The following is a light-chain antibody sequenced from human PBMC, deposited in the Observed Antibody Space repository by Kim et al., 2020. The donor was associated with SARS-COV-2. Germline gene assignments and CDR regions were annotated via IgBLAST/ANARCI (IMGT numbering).Light chain of an antibody. CDR3: QQSHTTPFT. CDR2: DTV. V-gene: IGKV1-39*01. J-gene: IGKJ3*01. CDR1: QNIGTF. Sequence: ASVGERVSITCRESQNIGTFLNWYQQKAGKAPKLLIYDTVTLQSGVPSRFSGSGSGTDFALTISRLQPEDVATYFCQQSHTTPFTFGPGTKVDIK.